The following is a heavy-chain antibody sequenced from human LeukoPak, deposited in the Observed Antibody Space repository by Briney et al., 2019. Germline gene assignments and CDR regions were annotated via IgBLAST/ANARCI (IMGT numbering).Heavy chain of an antibody. V-gene: IGHV3-15*01. D-gene: IGHD2-8*02. CDR3: STGYSTGWYVF. Sequence: SGGSLRLSCATSGFTFSSYAMSWVRQAPGKGLEWVGRIKSKSDGGTADYGTPVKGRFTISRDDSKDILYLQMNSLKIEDTAVHFCSTGYSTGWYVFWGQGTMVTVSS. J-gene: IGHJ5*01. CDR1: GFTFSSYA. CDR2: IKSKSDGGTA.